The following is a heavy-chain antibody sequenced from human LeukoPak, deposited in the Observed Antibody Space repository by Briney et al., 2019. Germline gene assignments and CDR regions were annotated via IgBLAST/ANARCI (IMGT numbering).Heavy chain of an antibody. D-gene: IGHD5-12*01. CDR2: ISSSGGST. CDR1: GFTFSSYA. Sequence: PGVSLRLSCAASGFTFSSYAMSWVRQAPGKGLEWVSAISSSGGSTYYADSVKGRFTISRDNSKNTLYLQMNSLRAEDTAVYYCAKDGVATIGGNYDYYMDVWGKGTTVTVSS. V-gene: IGHV3-23*01. J-gene: IGHJ6*03. CDR3: AKDGVATIGGNYDYYMDV.